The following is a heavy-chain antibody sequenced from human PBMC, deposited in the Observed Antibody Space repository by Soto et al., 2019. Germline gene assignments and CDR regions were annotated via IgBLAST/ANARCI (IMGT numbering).Heavy chain of an antibody. V-gene: IGHV3-23*01. D-gene: IGHD3-16*02. CDR3: AKGNVITFGGVIVLPPFDY. CDR2: ISGSGGST. Sequence: GGSLRLSCAASGFTFSSYAMSWVRQAPGKGLEWVSAISGSGGSTYYADSVKGRLTISRDNSKNTLYLQMNSLRAEDTAVYYCAKGNVITFGGVIVLPPFDYWGQGTLVTVSS. CDR1: GFTFSSYA. J-gene: IGHJ4*02.